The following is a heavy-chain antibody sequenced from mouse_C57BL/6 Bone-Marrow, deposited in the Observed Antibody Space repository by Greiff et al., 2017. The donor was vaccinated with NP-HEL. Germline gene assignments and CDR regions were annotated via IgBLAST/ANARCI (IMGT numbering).Heavy chain of an antibody. V-gene: IGHV5-6*02. Sequence: EVKLEESGGDLVKPGGSLKLSCAASGFTFSSYGMSWVRQTPDKRLEWVATISSGGSYTYYPDSVKGRFTISRDNAKNTLYLQMSSLKSEDTAMYYCARPYFAYWGQGTLVTVSA. J-gene: IGHJ3*01. CDR2: ISSGGSYT. CDR1: GFTFSSYG. CDR3: ARPYFAY.